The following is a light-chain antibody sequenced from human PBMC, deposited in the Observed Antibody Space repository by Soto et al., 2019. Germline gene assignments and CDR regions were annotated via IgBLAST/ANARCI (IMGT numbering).Light chain of an antibody. Sequence: EIVLTQSPGTLSLSQGERATLSCRASQSGSSTYLAWYQQKPGQAPRLLIYGASSRATGIPDRFSGSGSGTDFNLTISIVEPEDSAMYYCQHSGGLWTFGQGTKVEI. CDR2: GAS. CDR3: QHSGGLWT. CDR1: QSGSSTY. V-gene: IGKV3-20*01. J-gene: IGKJ1*01.